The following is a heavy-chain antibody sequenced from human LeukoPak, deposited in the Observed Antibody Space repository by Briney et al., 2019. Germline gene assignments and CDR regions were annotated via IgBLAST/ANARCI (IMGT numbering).Heavy chain of an antibody. J-gene: IGHJ4*02. CDR1: GFTFSSYA. Sequence: GGSLRLSCAASGFTFSSYAMSWVRQAPGKGLEWVSAISGSGGSTYYADPVKGRFTISRDNSKNTLYLQMNSLRAEDTAAYYCAKDTRSGSNYFDYWGQGTLVTVSS. CDR3: AKDTRSGSNYFDY. CDR2: ISGSGGST. D-gene: IGHD3-22*01. V-gene: IGHV3-23*01.